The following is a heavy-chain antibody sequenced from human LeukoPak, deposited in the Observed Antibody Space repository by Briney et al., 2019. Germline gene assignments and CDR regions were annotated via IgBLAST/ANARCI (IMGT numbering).Heavy chain of an antibody. Sequence: SQTLSLTCTVSGGSISSGGHYWSWIRQHPGKGLEWIGYIYYSGTTNYNPSLKSRVTMSVDTSKNQFSLKLSSVTAADTAVYYCARHSYFAYWGRGTLVTVSS. V-gene: IGHV4-30-4*01. CDR3: ARHSYFAY. J-gene: IGHJ4*02. CDR2: IYYSGTT. CDR1: GGSISSGGHY.